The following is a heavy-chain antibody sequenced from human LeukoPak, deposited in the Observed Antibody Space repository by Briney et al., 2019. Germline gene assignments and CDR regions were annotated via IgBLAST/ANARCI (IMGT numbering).Heavy chain of an antibody. CDR2: MNPNSGNT. V-gene: IGHV1-8*02. Sequence: ASVKVSCKASAYTFTSYGISWVRQATGQGLEWMGWMNPNSGNTGYAQKFQGRVTMTRNTSISTAYMELSSLRSEDTAVYYCARTTPIVGASDYWGQGTLVTVSS. CDR1: AYTFTSYG. CDR3: ARTTPIVGASDY. D-gene: IGHD1-26*01. J-gene: IGHJ4*02.